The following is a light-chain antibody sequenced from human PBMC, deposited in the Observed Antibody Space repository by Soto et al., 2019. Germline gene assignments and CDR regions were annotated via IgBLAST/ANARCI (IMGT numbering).Light chain of an antibody. CDR1: QSISSN. CDR2: DAS. CDR3: QQRSNWPPEWT. Sequence: EVVLTQSPATLSLSPGQRATLSCRASQSISSNLAWYQQKPGQAPRLLISDASNRATGIPARFSGSGSGTDFTLTISSREPEDVAVYDCQQRSNWPPEWTFGRGTKVDI. V-gene: IGKV3-11*01. J-gene: IGKJ1*01.